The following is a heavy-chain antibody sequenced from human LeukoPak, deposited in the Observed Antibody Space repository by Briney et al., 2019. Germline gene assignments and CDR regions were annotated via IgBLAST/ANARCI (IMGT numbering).Heavy chain of an antibody. CDR1: GYTFTSYD. CDR2: MNPNSGNT. J-gene: IGHJ4*02. V-gene: IGHV1-8*01. CDR3: ARIVHRAKTGMTTVTSLAY. Sequence: GASVKVPCKASGYTFTSYDINWVRQATGQRLECMGWMNPNSGNTGYAQKFQGRVTMTRDTSISTAYMELSSLRSEDTAVYYCARIVHRAKTGMTTVTSLAYWGQGTLVTVSS. D-gene: IGHD4-17*01.